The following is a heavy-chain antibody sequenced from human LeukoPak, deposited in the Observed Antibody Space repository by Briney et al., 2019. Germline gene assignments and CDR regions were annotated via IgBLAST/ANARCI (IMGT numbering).Heavy chain of an antibody. CDR3: ARGVYNYGGHNWFDP. J-gene: IGHJ5*02. CDR1: GGSISSYY. Sequence: PSETLSLTCTVSGGSISSYYWSWIRQPPGKGLDWMGYISYSGSTNYNPSLKSRVTISVDTSKNQFSLKLSSVTAADTAVYYCARGVYNYGGHNWFDPWGQGTLVTVSS. V-gene: IGHV4-59*01. D-gene: IGHD5-18*01. CDR2: ISYSGST.